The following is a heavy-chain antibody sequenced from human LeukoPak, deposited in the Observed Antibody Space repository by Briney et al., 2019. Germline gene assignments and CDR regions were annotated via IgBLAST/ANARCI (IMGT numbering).Heavy chain of an antibody. V-gene: IGHV3-74*01. D-gene: IGHD1-26*01. J-gene: IGHJ4*02. Sequence: GGSLRLSCAASGFTFSSYWMHWVRQDPGKGLVWVSHINNDGSITNYADSVKGRFTISRDNAKNTLYLQMNSLRAEDTAVYYCAKAISVGATTDAADWGQGTLVTVSS. CDR2: INNDGSIT. CDR3: AKAISVGATTDAAD. CDR1: GFTFSSYW.